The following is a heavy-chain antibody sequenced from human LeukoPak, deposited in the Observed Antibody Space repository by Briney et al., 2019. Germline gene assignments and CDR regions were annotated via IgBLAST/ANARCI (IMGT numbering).Heavy chain of an antibody. Sequence: SETLSLTSTVSGGSISSYYWSWIRQPPGQGLEWIGYIYYSGSTNYSPSLKSRLTISVDTSKNQFSLKLSSVTAADTAVYYCARTYGSSGLGYFDLWGRGTLVTVSS. D-gene: IGHD6-13*01. CDR2: IYYSGST. J-gene: IGHJ2*01. CDR3: ARTYGSSGLGYFDL. CDR1: GGSISSYY. V-gene: IGHV4-59*01.